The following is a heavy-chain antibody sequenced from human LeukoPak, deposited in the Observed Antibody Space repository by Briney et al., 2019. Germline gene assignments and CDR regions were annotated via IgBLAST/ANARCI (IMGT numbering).Heavy chain of an antibody. CDR2: IYYSGST. CDR1: GGSISNYY. V-gene: IGHV4-59*12. J-gene: IGHJ5*02. D-gene: IGHD3-9*01. Sequence: SETLSLTCTVSGGSISNYYWSWIRQPPGKGLEWIGYIYYSGSTNYNPSLKSRVTISVDTSKNQFSLKLSSVTAADTAVYYCARESGYFDWLLRGWFDPWGQGTLVTVSS. CDR3: ARESGYFDWLLRGWFDP.